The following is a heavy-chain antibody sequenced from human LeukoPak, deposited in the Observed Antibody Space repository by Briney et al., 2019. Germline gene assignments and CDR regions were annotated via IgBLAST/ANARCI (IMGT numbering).Heavy chain of an antibody. D-gene: IGHD1-14*01. V-gene: IGHV4-61*02. Sequence: PSQTLSLTCTVSGGSISSGSYYWSWIRQPAGKGLEWIGRIYTSGSTNYNPSLKSRVTISVDTSKNQFSLKLSSVTAADTAVYYCARSKGRTGAFDIWGQGTMVTVSS. CDR3: ARSKGRTGAFDI. CDR2: IYTSGST. J-gene: IGHJ3*02. CDR1: GGSISSGSYY.